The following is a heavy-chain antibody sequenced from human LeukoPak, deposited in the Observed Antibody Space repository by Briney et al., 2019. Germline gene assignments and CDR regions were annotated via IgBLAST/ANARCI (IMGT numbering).Heavy chain of an antibody. CDR3: ARPLMYYYGSETYFWFDP. CDR2: IKQDGNEK. J-gene: IGHJ5*02. Sequence: PGGSLRLSCAASGFTFTTYWMSWVRQAPGKGLEWVANIKQDGNEKYYVDSVKGRFTISRDNAKNSLSLQMNSLRAEDTAVYYCARPLMYYYGSETYFWFDPWGQGTLVTVSS. D-gene: IGHD3-10*01. V-gene: IGHV3-7*01. CDR1: GFTFTTYW.